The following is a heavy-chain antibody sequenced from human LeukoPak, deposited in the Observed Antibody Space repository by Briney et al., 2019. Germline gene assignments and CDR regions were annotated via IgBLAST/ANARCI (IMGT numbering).Heavy chain of an antibody. Sequence: SETLSLTCAVSGVSFDDYYWSWVRQTPGKGLEWIVDLNHSGYTNDSPSLKSRVTLSIDTSRKQFSLNLRSVTVADTGIYYCTRMTAGHDYWGQGTLVTVPS. CDR2: LNHSGYT. V-gene: IGHV4-34*01. J-gene: IGHJ4*02. D-gene: IGHD2-21*02. CDR1: GVSFDDYY. CDR3: TRMTAGHDY.